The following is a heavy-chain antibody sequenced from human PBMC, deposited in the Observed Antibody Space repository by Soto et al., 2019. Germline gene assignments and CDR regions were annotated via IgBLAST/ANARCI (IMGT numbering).Heavy chain of an antibody. CDR3: AKDSPYSASYKEDAFDI. CDR1: GFNFINYA. J-gene: IGHJ3*02. CDR2: ISSSGGTT. D-gene: IGHD1-26*01. V-gene: IGHV3-23*01. Sequence: PGGSLRLSCATSGFNFINYAMSWVRQAPGERLEWVSFISSSGGTTYYADSVKGRFTISRDNSRNTVFLQMNTLGAEDTAVYYCAKDSPYSASYKEDAFDIWGQGTMVTVSS.